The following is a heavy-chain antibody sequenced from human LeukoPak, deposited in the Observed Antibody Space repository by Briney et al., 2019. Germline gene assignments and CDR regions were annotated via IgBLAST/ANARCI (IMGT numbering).Heavy chain of an antibody. CDR1: GGSFSGYY. D-gene: IGHD1-1*01. J-gene: IGHJ6*04. V-gene: IGHV4-34*01. CDR3: ARVTGTTPRYGMDV. Sequence: PSETLSLTCAVYGGSFSGYYWSWIRQPPGKGLEWIGEINHSGSTNYNPSLKSRVTISVGTSKNQFSLKLSSVTAADTAVYYCARVTGTTPRYGMDVWGKGTTVTVSS. CDR2: INHSGST.